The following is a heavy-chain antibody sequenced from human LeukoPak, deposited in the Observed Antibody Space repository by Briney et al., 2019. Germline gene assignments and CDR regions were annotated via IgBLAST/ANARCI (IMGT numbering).Heavy chain of an antibody. Sequence: PSETLSLTCAVYGGSFSGYYWSWLRQPPGKGLEWIGEINHSGSTNYNPSLKSRVTISVDTSKNQFSLKLSSVTAADTAVYYCVSYSSGWYPIDYWGQGTLVTVSS. CDR2: INHSGST. V-gene: IGHV4-34*01. J-gene: IGHJ4*02. D-gene: IGHD6-19*01. CDR1: GGSFSGYY. CDR3: VSYSSGWYPIDY.